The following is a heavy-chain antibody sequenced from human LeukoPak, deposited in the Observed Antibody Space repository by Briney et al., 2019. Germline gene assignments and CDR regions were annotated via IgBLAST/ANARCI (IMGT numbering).Heavy chain of an antibody. CDR3: ARTATIGYYFDY. CDR1: GGTFTSYA. J-gene: IGHJ4*02. D-gene: IGHD5-24*01. Sequence: SVKVSCKASGGTFTSYAISWVRQAPGQRLEWMGGIIPIFGTANYAQKFQGRVTITTDESTSTAYMELSSLRSEDTAVYYCARTATIGYYFDYWGQGTLVAVCS. V-gene: IGHV1-69*05. CDR2: IIPIFGTA.